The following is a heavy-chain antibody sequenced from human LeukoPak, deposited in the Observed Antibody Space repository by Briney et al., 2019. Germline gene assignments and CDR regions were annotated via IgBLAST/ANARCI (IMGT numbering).Heavy chain of an antibody. CDR1: GYTFTSYY. CDR2: INPSGGST. V-gene: IGHV1-46*01. D-gene: IGHD6-19*01. Sequence: ASVKVSCKASGYTFTSYYMHWVRQAPGQGLEWMGIINPSGGSTSYAQKFQGRVTMTRYTSTSTVYMELSSLRSEDTAVYYCARESPGIAVAGGYFQHWGQGTLVTVSS. J-gene: IGHJ1*01. CDR3: ARESPGIAVAGGYFQH.